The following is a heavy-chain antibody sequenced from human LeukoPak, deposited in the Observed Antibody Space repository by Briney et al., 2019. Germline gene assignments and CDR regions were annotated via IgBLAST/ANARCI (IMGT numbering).Heavy chain of an antibody. CDR3: ARYNYDFWSGYSKWFDP. D-gene: IGHD3-3*01. J-gene: IGHJ5*02. CDR2: IYYSGST. Sequence: PSETLSLTCTVSGGSISSSYWSWIRQPPGKGLEWIGYIYYSGSTNYNPSLKSRVTISVDTSKNQFSLKLSSVTTADTAVYYCARYNYDFWSGYSKWFDPWGQGTLVTVSS. V-gene: IGHV4-59*01. CDR1: GGSISSSY.